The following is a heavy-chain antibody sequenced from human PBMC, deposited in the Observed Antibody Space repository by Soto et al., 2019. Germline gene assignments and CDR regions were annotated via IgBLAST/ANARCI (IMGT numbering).Heavy chain of an antibody. CDR2: ISGSTPTT. Sequence: QTQLVESGGGLVKPGGSLRLSCVGSGFTFSDYYMSWIRQAPGKGPEWVSYISGSTPTTSYADSVRGRFTISRDNTKNSLFLQMNSLRAEDTAVYYCTIRKYNNGFVVFDYWGQGTLVTVSS. CDR1: GFTFSDYY. D-gene: IGHD5-18*01. V-gene: IGHV3-11*01. CDR3: TIRKYNNGFVVFDY. J-gene: IGHJ4*02.